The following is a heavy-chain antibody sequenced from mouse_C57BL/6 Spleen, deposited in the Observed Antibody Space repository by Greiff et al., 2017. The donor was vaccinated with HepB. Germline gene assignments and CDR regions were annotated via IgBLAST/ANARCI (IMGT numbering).Heavy chain of an antibody. D-gene: IGHD2-5*01. CDR3: ARPSNYAWFAY. J-gene: IGHJ3*01. CDR2: IHPNSGST. Sequence: QVQLQQPGAELVKPGASVKLSCTASGYTFTSYWMHWVKQRPGQGLEWIGMIHPNSGSTNYNEKFKSKATLTVDKSSSTAYMQLSSLTSEDSAVYYCARPSNYAWFAYWGQGTLVTVSA. V-gene: IGHV1-64*01. CDR1: GYTFTSYW.